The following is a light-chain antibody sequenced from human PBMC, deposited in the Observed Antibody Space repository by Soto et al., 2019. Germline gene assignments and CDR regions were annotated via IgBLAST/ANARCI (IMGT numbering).Light chain of an antibody. V-gene: IGKV3-11*01. J-gene: IGKJ4*01. CDR2: DAS. CDR1: QSVSSY. CDR3: QQRSSWPLT. Sequence: ETVLTQSPATLSLSPGERAILSCRASQSVSSYLAWYQQKPGQAPRLLISDASNRATGIPARFSGSGSGTDFTLPISSPEPEDFAVYYCQQRSSWPLTFGGGTKVEIK.